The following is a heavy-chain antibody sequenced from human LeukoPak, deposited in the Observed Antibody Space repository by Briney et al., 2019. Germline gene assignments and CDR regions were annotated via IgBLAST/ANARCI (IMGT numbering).Heavy chain of an antibody. CDR2: IYYSGST. V-gene: IGHV4-59*01. D-gene: IGHD3-3*01. J-gene: IGHJ3*02. Sequence: PSETLSLTCTVSGGSISSYYWSWIRQPPGKGLEWIGYIYYSGSTNYNPSLKSRVTISVDTSKNQFSLKLSSVTAADTAVYYCARDSGITIFGVVTSDAFDIWGQGTMVTVSS. CDR3: ARDSGITIFGVVTSDAFDI. CDR1: GGSISSYY.